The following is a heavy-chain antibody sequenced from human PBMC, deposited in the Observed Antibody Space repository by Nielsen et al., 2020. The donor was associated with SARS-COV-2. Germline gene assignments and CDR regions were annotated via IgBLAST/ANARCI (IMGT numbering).Heavy chain of an antibody. J-gene: IGHJ5*02. CDR3: ARDFEIWFGEGSWFDP. CDR2: INAGNGNT. D-gene: IGHD3-10*01. Sequence: ASVKVSCKASGYTFTSYAMHWVRQAPGQRLEWMGWINAGNGNTKYSQKFQGRVTITRDTSASTAYMELSSLRSEDTAVYYCARDFEIWFGEGSWFDPWGQGTLVTVSS. V-gene: IGHV1-3*01. CDR1: GYTFTSYA.